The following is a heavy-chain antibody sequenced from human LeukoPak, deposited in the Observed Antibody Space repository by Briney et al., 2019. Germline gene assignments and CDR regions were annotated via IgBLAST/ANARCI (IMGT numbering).Heavy chain of an antibody. D-gene: IGHD3-10*01. CDR2: ISYDGSNK. Sequence: PGGSLRLSCAASGFTFSSYGMHWVRQAPGPGLEWVSVISYDGSNKYYADSVKGRFTISRDNSKNTLYLQMNSLRAEDTAVYYCAKDWYYYGSGSYYNPDYWGQGTLVTVSS. V-gene: IGHV3-30*18. J-gene: IGHJ4*02. CDR3: AKDWYYYGSGSYYNPDY. CDR1: GFTFSSYG.